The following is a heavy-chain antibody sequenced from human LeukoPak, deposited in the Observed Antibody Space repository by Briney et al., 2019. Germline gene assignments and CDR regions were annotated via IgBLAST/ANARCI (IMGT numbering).Heavy chain of an antibody. D-gene: IGHD3-10*01. CDR2: IYYSGST. CDR3: AGVITIIRGLDP. CDR1: GGSISSSSYY. Sequence: PSETLSLTCTVSGGSISSSSYYWGWIRQPPGRGLEWIGSIYYSGSTYYNPSLKSRVTISVDTSKNQFSLKLSSVTAADTAVYYCAGVITIIRGLDPWGQGTLVTVSS. J-gene: IGHJ5*02. V-gene: IGHV4-39*07.